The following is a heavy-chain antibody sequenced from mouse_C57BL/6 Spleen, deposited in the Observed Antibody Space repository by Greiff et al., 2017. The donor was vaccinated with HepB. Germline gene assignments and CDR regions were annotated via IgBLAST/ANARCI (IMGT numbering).Heavy chain of an antibody. CDR2: ISSGGSYT. Sequence: EVMLVESGGDLVKPGGSLKLSCAASGFTFSSYGMSWVRQTPDKRLEWVATISSGGSYTYYPDSVKGRFTISRDNAKNTLYLQMSSLKSEDTAMYYCARKLTGYFDYWGQGTTLTVSS. J-gene: IGHJ2*01. V-gene: IGHV5-6*01. D-gene: IGHD4-1*01. CDR1: GFTFSSYG. CDR3: ARKLTGYFDY.